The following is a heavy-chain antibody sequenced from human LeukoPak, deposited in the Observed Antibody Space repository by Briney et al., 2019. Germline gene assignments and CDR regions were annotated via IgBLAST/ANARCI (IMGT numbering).Heavy chain of an antibody. CDR3: AKKSGLGFDY. J-gene: IGHJ4*02. V-gene: IGHV3-23*01. CDR2: ISGSGGST. CDR1: GFTFSSSA. D-gene: IGHD6-19*01. Sequence: PGGSLRLSCAASGFTFSSSAMTWVRQAPGKGLEWVSGISGSGGSTYYADSVKGRFTVSRDNSKNTMYLQMHSLRAEDTAVYYCAKKSGLGFDYWGREPWSPSPQ.